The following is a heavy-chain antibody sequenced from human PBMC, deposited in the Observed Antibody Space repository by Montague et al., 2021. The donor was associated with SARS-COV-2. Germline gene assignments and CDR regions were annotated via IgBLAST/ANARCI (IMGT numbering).Heavy chain of an antibody. J-gene: IGHJ4*02. CDR3: ARLHCSSTSCYYLFFAETSHFDX. V-gene: IGHV4-39*01. Sequence: SETRSLTCTVSGGSISSSSYYWGWIRQPPGKGLEWIGSIYYSGSTYYNPSLKSRATISVDTSKNQFSLKLSSVTAADTAVYYCARLHCSSTSCYYLFFAETSHFDXWGQGTLVTVSS. CDR2: IYYSGST. D-gene: IGHD2-2*01. CDR1: GGSISSSSYY.